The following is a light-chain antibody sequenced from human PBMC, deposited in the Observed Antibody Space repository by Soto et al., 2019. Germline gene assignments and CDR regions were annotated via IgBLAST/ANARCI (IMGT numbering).Light chain of an antibody. J-gene: IGKJ3*01. Sequence: SASVGDRVTITCRASQNVNNWLAWYQHKPGKAPQLLIYDASVLETGVPSRFSGSGSGTEFTRAISGLHSDDFATYYGQQYNTYWRFGPGTKVDIK. CDR2: DAS. CDR3: QQYNTYWR. CDR1: QNVNNW. V-gene: IGKV1-5*01.